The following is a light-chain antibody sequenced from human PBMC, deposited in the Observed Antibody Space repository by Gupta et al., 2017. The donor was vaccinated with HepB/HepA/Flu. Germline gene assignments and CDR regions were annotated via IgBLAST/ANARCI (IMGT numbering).Light chain of an antibody. CDR1: SPNIGANYD. Sequence: QSVLTQPPSVSGAPGQRVTISCTGSSPNIGANYDVHWYQQLPGTAPKLLIYSNSNRPSGVPDRFSGSKSGTSASLAITGLQAEDEANYYCQSYDSSLSGYVVFGGGTELTVL. J-gene: IGLJ2*01. CDR3: QSYDSSLSGYVV. V-gene: IGLV1-40*01. CDR2: SNS.